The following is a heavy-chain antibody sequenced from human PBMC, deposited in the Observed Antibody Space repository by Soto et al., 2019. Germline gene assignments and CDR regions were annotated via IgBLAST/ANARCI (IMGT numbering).Heavy chain of an antibody. V-gene: IGHV2-5*02. D-gene: IGHD7-27*01. CDR3: AYSLIPNWGSRGAFDY. J-gene: IGHJ4*02. Sequence: QITLKESGPTLVEPTQTLTLTCTFSGFSLSTSGVGVGWIRQPPGKALEWLALIYWDDDKRYSPSLKSRLTITKDTSKNQVVLTMTNMDPVDTATYYCAYSLIPNWGSRGAFDYWGQGTLVTVS. CDR1: GFSLSTSGVG. CDR2: IYWDDDK.